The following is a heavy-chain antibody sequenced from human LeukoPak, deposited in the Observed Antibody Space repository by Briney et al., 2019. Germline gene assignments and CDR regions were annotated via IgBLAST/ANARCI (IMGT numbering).Heavy chain of an antibody. J-gene: IGHJ4*02. CDR3: ARDLYGSGSPRFDY. CDR1: GFTFSSYS. Sequence: PGGSLRLSCAASGFTFSSYSMNWVRQAPGKGLEWVSSISSSSSYIYYADSVKGRFTISRDNAKNSLYLQMNGLRAEDTAVYYCARDLYGSGSPRFDYWGQGTLVTVSS. CDR2: ISSSSSYI. V-gene: IGHV3-21*01. D-gene: IGHD3-10*01.